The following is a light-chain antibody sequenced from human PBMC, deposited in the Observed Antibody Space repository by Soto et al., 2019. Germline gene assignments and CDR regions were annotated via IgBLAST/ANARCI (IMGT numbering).Light chain of an antibody. Sequence: DIQMTQSPSTLSASVGDRVTITCGASQSISSWLAWYQQKPGKAPKLLICAVSSLQSGVPSRFSGSGSGTDFTLTIRSLQPEDFATYFCKQTSTMPVTFGQGTRLEIK. J-gene: IGKJ5*01. CDR2: AVS. V-gene: IGKV1-39*01. CDR3: KQTSTMPVT. CDR1: QSISSW.